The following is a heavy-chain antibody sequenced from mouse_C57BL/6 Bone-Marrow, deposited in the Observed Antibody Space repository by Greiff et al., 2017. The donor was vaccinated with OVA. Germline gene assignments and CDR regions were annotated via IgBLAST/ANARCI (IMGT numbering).Heavy chain of an antibody. CDR2: IYPGSGST. J-gene: IGHJ3*01. CDR1: GYTFTSYW. CDR3: ARRGRYYYGSSSWFAY. D-gene: IGHD1-1*01. Sequence: QVQLQQPGAELVKPGASVKMSCKASGYTFTSYWITWVKQRPGQGLEWIGDIYPGSGSTNYNEKFKSKATLTVDTSSSTAYMQLSSLTSEDSAVYYCARRGRYYYGSSSWFAYWGQGTLVTVSA. V-gene: IGHV1-55*01.